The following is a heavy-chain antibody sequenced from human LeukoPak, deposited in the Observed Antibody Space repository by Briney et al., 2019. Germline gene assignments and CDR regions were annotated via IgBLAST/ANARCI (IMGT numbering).Heavy chain of an antibody. V-gene: IGHV1-2*02. CDR3: ARVASPTSRLRDYYYYYYMDV. D-gene: IGHD3-16*01. J-gene: IGHJ6*03. CDR2: INPNSGGT. CDR1: GYTFTGYY. Sequence: RASVKVSCKASGYTFTGYYMHWVRQAPGQGPEWMGWINPNSGGTNYAQKFQGRVTMTRDTSISTAYMELSRLRSDDTAVYYCARVASPTSRLRDYYYYYYMDVWGKGTTVTVSS.